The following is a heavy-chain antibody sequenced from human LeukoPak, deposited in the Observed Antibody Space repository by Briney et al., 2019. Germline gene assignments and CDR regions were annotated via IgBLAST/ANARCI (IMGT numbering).Heavy chain of an antibody. V-gene: IGHV3-30-3*01. CDR2: ISYDGSNK. J-gene: IGHJ4*02. D-gene: IGHD3-16*01. CDR3: ASTDYQVDY. Sequence: GGSLRLSCAASGFTFSSYAMHWVRQAPGKGLEWVAVISYDGSNKYYADSVKGQFTISRDNSKNTLYLQMNSLRAEDTAVYYCASTDYQVDYWGQGTLVTVSS. CDR1: GFTFSSYA.